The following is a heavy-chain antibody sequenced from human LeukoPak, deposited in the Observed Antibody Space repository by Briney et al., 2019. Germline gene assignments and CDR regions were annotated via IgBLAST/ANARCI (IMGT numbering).Heavy chain of an antibody. J-gene: IGHJ4*02. D-gene: IGHD5-24*01. CDR1: GDSISSGDYY. CDR2: IYYSGST. CDR3: SRDRSRDAYNYPLLDY. Sequence: SQTLSLTCTVPGDSISSGDYYWGWIRQPPGKGLEWIGYIYYSGSTYYNPSLKSRLPISVDTSKNQFTLKLTPMTAADTAVYYRSRDRSRDAYNYPLLDYWGQGTLVTVSS. V-gene: IGHV4-30-4*01.